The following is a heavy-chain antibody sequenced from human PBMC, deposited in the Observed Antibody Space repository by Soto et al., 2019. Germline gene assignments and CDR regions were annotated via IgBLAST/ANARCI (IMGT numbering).Heavy chain of an antibody. V-gene: IGHV4-31*03. CDR2: ITYRGST. CDR3: ARTSIFGVVLNAFDI. D-gene: IGHD3-3*01. CDR1: GGSFSGGGYY. Sequence: QVQLQESGPGLVKPSQTLSLTCTVSGGSFSGGGYYWSWIRQHPGKALEWMGYITYRGSTKYKPSLHSRITVSIDTSKNQFSLGLTSVAAADTAIYFCARTSIFGVVLNAFDIWGQGTLVTVSS. J-gene: IGHJ3*02.